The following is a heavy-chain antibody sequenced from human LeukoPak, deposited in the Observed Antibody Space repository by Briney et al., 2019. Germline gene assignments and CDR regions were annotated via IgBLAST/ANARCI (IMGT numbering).Heavy chain of an antibody. V-gene: IGHV3-7*03. CDR2: IKQDGSEK. CDR3: ARTRDNWGIRYFDY. J-gene: IGHJ4*02. Sequence: PGGSLRLSCAASGFTFSSYWMSWVRQAPGKGLEWVANIKQDGSEKYYVDSVKGRFTISRDNAKNSLYLQINSLRAEDTAVYYCARTRDNWGIRYFDYWGQGTLVTVSS. CDR1: GFTFSSYW. D-gene: IGHD7-27*01.